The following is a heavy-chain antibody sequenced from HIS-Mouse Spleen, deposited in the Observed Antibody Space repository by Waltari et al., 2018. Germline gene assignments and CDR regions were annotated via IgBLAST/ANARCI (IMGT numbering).Heavy chain of an antibody. Sequence: QVQLVESGGGVVQPGRSMRLSCAASGFTFSSYAMHWVRQSPGKGLEWVAVISNDGSNKYYADSVKGRFTISRDNSKNTLYLQMNSLRAEDTAVYYCARDLWCSSTSCSYYYYYGMDVWGQGTTVTVSS. V-gene: IGHV3-30-3*01. D-gene: IGHD2-2*01. J-gene: IGHJ6*02. CDR3: ARDLWCSSTSCSYYYYYGMDV. CDR1: GFTFSSYA. CDR2: ISNDGSNK.